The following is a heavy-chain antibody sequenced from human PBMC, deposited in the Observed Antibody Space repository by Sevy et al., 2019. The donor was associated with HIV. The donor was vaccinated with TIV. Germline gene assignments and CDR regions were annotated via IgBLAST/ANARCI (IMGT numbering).Heavy chain of an antibody. J-gene: IGHJ6*02. Sequence: GGSLRLSCAASGFTFSSYGMHWVRQAPGKGLEWVAVISYDGSNKYYADSVKGRFTIARDNSKNTLYLQMNSLRAEDTAVDYGGKDILGSSDVDYYYGMDVWGQGTTVTVSS. CDR2: ISYDGSNK. D-gene: IGHD6-6*01. CDR1: GFTFSSYG. V-gene: IGHV3-30*18. CDR3: GKDILGSSDVDYYYGMDV.